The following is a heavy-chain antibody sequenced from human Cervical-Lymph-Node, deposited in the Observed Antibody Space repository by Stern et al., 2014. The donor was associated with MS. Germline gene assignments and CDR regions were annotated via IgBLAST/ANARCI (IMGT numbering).Heavy chain of an antibody. Sequence: VQLLESGGGLVKPGGSLRLSCAASGFIFSDYYMRWIRQAPGKGLELLSYIRHSSDTIYYADSVKGRFPISRDNAKNSVYLQMNSLRAEDTAVYYCARDRYDYDSLDALGAFDIWGQGTMVTVSS. CDR1: GFIFSDYY. CDR2: IRHSSDTI. D-gene: IGHD3-16*01. J-gene: IGHJ3*02. CDR3: ARDRYDYDSLDALGAFDI. V-gene: IGHV3-11*01.